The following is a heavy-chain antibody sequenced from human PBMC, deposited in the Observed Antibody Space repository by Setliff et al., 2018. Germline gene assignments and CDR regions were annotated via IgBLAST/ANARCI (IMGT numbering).Heavy chain of an antibody. J-gene: IGHJ4*02. CDR2: ISYDGSNK. Sequence: GGSLRLSCAASGFFFRSYEMNWVRQTPGKGLEWVAVISYDGSNKYHADSVKGRFTISRDNSKNTLYLQMNSLRPEDTAVYYCARTCSGSGCYAGLESWGQGTPVTVSS. D-gene: IGHD2-15*01. CDR1: GFFFRSYE. V-gene: IGHV3-30*03. CDR3: ARTCSGSGCYAGLES.